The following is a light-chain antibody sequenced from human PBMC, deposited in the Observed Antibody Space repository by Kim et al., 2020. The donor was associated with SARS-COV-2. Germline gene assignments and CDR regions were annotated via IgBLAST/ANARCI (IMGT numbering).Light chain of an antibody. V-gene: IGKV3-11*01. CDR3: HQRSSWPGT. Sequence: EIVLTQSPATLSLSPGDRATLSCRASQGISNYLAWYQQKPGQAPRLLISDASNRATGIPARFSGSGSGTDFTLTISSLEPEDFTFYYCHQRSSWPGTFGQGTEVDIK. CDR2: DAS. J-gene: IGKJ1*01. CDR1: QGISNY.